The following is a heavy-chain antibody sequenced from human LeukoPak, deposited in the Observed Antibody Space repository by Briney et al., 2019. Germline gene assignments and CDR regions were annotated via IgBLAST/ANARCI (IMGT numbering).Heavy chain of an antibody. D-gene: IGHD3-3*01. V-gene: IGHV1-18*01. Sequence: ASVKVSCKASGYTFTSYGISWVRQAPGQGGEWMGWISAYNGNTKYAQKLQGRVTITTDTDTRTDYMEMRGLRSDATAVYYCARDRRGLRFLEWLLAYWGQGTLVTVSS. CDR1: GYTFTSYG. CDR3: ARDRRGLRFLEWLLAY. CDR2: ISAYNGNT. J-gene: IGHJ4*02.